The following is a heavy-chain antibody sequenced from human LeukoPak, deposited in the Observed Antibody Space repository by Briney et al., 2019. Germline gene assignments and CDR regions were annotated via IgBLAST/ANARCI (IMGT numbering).Heavy chain of an antibody. J-gene: IGHJ4*02. CDR3: ARDYYDSSGYYPFDY. V-gene: IGHV1-69*10. CDR1: GGTFRNYA. CDR2: IIPIFGIA. D-gene: IGHD3-22*01. Sequence: SVKVSCKASGGTFRNYAFNWVRQAPGQGLEWMGVIIPIFGIANYAQKFQGRVTITADKSTSTAYMELSSLRSEDTAVYYCARDYYDSSGYYPFDYWGQGTLVTVSS.